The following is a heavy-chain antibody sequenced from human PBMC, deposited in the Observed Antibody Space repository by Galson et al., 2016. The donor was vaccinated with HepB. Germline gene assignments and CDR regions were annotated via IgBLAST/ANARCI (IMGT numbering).Heavy chain of an antibody. J-gene: IGHJ4*02. CDR2: IWDDGTDK. Sequence: SLRLSCAASGFTFSNFGMHWVRQAPGKGLEWVAVIWDDGTDKYYLDSVKGRFAISRDNSRKTLYLQMNSLRAEDTAVYYCARESSGTTLRALDYWGQGTLVTVYS. D-gene: IGHD1-1*01. CDR1: GFTFSNFG. CDR3: ARESSGTTLRALDY. V-gene: IGHV3-33*01.